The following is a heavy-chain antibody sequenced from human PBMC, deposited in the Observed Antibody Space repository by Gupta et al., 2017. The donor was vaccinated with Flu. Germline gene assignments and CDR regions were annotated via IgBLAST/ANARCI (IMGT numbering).Heavy chain of an antibody. Sequence: GNYWSWIRQPPGKGLEGIGEINHSGRTKYNPARKSRVTISLDKAKNKASLKLSSVTAAETAVYFCARAPPGSNSGYWFDPGGQGTLVTVSP. CDR3: ARAPPGSNSGYWFDP. J-gene: IGHJ5*02. CDR1: GNY. D-gene: IGHD1-26*01. CDR2: INHSGRT. V-gene: IGHV4-34*01.